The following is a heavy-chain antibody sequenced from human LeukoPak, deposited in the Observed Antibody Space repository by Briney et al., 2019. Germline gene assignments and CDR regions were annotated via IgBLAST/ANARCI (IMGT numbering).Heavy chain of an antibody. CDR2: ISYDGSNK. J-gene: IGHJ6*03. CDR3: ARGVDTAMVRSDYYYYMDV. Sequence: SGGSLRLSCAASGFTFSSYAMHWVRQAPGKGLEWVAVISYDGSNKYYADSVKGRFTISRDNSKNTLYLQMNSLRAEDTAVYYCARGVDTAMVRSDYYYYMDVWGKGTTVTVSS. CDR1: GFTFSSYA. D-gene: IGHD5-18*01. V-gene: IGHV3-30*14.